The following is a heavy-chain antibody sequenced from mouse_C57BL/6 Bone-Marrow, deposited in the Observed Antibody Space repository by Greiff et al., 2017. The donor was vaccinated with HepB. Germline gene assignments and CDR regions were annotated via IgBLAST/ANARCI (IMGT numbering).Heavy chain of an antibody. CDR2: IDPSDSYT. CDR3: ARSHPDY. J-gene: IGHJ2*01. V-gene: IGHV1-50*01. CDR1: GYTFPSYW. Sequence: QQSCKASGYTFPSYWMQWVKQRPGQGLEWIGEIDPSDSYTNYNQKFKGKATLTVDTSSSTAYMQLSSLTSEDSAVYYCARSHPDYWGQGTTLTVSS.